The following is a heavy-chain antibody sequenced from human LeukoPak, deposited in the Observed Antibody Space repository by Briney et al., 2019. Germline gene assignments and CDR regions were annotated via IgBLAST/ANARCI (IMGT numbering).Heavy chain of an antibody. CDR2: LNPNSGNT. CDR3: ARGGGGEWLLSPPYYYYYMDV. V-gene: IGHV1-8*03. Sequence: ASVKVSCKASGYTFTNYDINWVRQATGQGLEWMGWLNPNSGNTGYAQKFQGRVTITRNTSISTAYMELSSLRSEDTAVYYCARGGGGEWLLSPPYYYYYMDVWGKGTTVTVSS. D-gene: IGHD3-3*01. CDR1: GYTFTNYD. J-gene: IGHJ6*03.